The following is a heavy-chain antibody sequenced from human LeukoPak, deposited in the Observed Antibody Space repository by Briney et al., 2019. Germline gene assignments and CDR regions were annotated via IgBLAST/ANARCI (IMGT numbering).Heavy chain of an antibody. V-gene: IGHV4-59*08. CDR2: IYYSGST. CDR1: GVSISSYY. Sequence: PSETLSLTCTVSGVSISSYYWSWLRQPPGKGLEWVGYIYYSGSTNYNPSLKSRVTISVDTSKNQFSLRLSSVTAADTAVYYCASSVNTSTMIVILGYWGQGTLVTVSS. CDR3: ASSVNTSTMIVILGY. D-gene: IGHD3-22*01. J-gene: IGHJ4*02.